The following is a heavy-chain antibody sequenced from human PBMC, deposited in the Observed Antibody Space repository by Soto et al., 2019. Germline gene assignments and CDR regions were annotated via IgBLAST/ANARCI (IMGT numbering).Heavy chain of an antibody. CDR2: ISGSGGST. Sequence: PGGSLRLSCAASGFTFSSYAMSWVRQAPGKGLEWVSAISGSGGSTYYADSVKGRFTISRDNSKNTLYLQMNSLRAEDTAVYYCAKDLSVTTFLRYYYYGMDVWGQGTTVTVSS. J-gene: IGHJ6*02. D-gene: IGHD3-16*01. CDR3: AKDLSVTTFLRYYYYGMDV. CDR1: GFTFSSYA. V-gene: IGHV3-23*01.